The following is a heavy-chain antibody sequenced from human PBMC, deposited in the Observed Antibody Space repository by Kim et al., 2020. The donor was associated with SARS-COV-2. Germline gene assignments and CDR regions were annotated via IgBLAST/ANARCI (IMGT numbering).Heavy chain of an antibody. CDR3: AGVVVGATKHYYYYYGMDV. J-gene: IGHJ6*02. V-gene: IGHV3-30*03. Sequence: GRFTISRDNSKNTLYLQMNSLRAEDTAVYYCAGVVVGATKHYYYYYGMDVWGQGTTVTVSS. D-gene: IGHD1-26*01.